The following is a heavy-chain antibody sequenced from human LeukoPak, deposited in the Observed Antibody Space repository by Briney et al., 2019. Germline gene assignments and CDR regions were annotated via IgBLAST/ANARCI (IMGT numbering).Heavy chain of an antibody. J-gene: IGHJ5*02. CDR3: ARDPDHYDGSGYSFTWFDP. CDR1: GFTFSSYA. Sequence: IPGGSLRLSCAASGFTFSSYAMTWVRQAPGKGLEWVSSISSSSSYIYYADSVKGRFTISRDNAKNSLYLQMNSLRAEDTAVYYCARDPDHYDGSGYSFTWFDPWGQGTLVTVSS. D-gene: IGHD3-22*01. V-gene: IGHV3-21*01. CDR2: ISSSSSYI.